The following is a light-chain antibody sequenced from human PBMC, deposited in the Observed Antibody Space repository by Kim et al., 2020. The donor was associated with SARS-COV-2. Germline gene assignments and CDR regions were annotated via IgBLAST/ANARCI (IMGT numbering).Light chain of an antibody. CDR3: AAWDDSLNVWM. V-gene: IGLV1-44*01. CDR2: DNH. Sequence: GKRVAISCSGNNSTIGGNPVNWFQQLPGTAPKLLIYDNHQRPSGVPDRFSGSKSGTSASLAISGLQSEDEADYYCAAWDDSLNVWMFGGGTQLTVL. CDR1: NSTIGGNP. J-gene: IGLJ3*02.